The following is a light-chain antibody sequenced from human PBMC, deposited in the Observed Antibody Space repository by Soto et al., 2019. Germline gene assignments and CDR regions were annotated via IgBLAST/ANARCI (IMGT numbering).Light chain of an antibody. V-gene: IGKV3-20*01. CDR2: GAA. CDR1: QSVSSAY. Sequence: EIVLTQSPGTLSLSPGERATLSCRASQSVSSAYLAWYQQKPGQAPRLLIFGAASRATGIPDRFSGRGSGTDFTLTISRPEPEDFAVYYCQQYGTSPQTFGQGTKVEIK. J-gene: IGKJ1*01. CDR3: QQYGTSPQT.